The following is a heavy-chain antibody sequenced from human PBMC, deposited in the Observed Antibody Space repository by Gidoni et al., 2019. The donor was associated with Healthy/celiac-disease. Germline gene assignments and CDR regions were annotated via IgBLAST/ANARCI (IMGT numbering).Heavy chain of an antibody. D-gene: IGHD3-16*02. CDR1: GFTFSSYG. CDR3: ARDSSVTGGFDY. Sequence: QVQLVESGGGVVQPGRSLRLSCAASGFTFSSYGMHWVRQAPGKGLEWVAVIWYDGSNKYYADSVKGRFTISRDNSKNTLYLQMNSLRAEDTAVYYCARDSSVTGGFDYWGQGTLVTVSS. V-gene: IGHV3-33*01. CDR2: IWYDGSNK. J-gene: IGHJ4*02.